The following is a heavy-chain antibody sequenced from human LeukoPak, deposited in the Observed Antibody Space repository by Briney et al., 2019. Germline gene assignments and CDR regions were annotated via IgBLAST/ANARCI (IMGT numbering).Heavy chain of an antibody. Sequence: SGGSLRLSCAASGFTFSSYAMHWVRQAPGKGLEYVSAISSNGGSTYYANSVKGRFTISRDNSKNTLYLQMGSLRAGDMAVYYCARSVRDYYYGMDVWGQGTTVTVSS. CDR1: GFTFSSYA. CDR2: ISSNGGST. CDR3: ARSVRDYYYGMDV. J-gene: IGHJ6*02. D-gene: IGHD5/OR15-5a*01. V-gene: IGHV3-64*01.